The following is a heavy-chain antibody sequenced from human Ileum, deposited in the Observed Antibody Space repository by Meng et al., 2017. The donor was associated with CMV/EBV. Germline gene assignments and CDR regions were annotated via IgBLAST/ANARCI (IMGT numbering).Heavy chain of an antibody. J-gene: IGHJ4*02. CDR1: GGSFSGYY. CDR2: FNHYGST. V-gene: IGHV4-34*01. D-gene: IGHD4-11*01. Sequence: GQLQQWGAGLLKPSELLAPTCAVYGGSFSGYYWSWIRQVPGKGLEWIGEFNHYGSTNYNPSLKSRVTISVDTSKNQFSLNLSSVTAADTAVYYCASGKSNLEYWGQGTLVTVSS. CDR3: ASGKSNLEY.